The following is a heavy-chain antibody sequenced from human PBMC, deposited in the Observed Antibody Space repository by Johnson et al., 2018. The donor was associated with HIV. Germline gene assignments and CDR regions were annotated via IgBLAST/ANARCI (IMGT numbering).Heavy chain of an antibody. CDR1: GFTFSSYG. CDR2: ISYDGSNK. D-gene: IGHD3-3*01. J-gene: IGHJ3*02. CDR3: AKGSRSRAVYDLWSGVPDAFDI. V-gene: IGHV3-30*18. Sequence: QVQLVESGGDVVQPGRSLRLSCAASGFTFSSYGMHWVRQAPGTGLDWVADISYDGSNKYYADSLMGGFTISRNNSKHSMYLQMNSLSPEDTTVYYCAKGSRSRAVYDLWSGVPDAFDIWGQGTMVTVSS.